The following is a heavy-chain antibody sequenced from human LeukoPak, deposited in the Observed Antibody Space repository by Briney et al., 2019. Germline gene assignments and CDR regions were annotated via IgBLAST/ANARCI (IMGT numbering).Heavy chain of an antibody. D-gene: IGHD2-2*01. CDR1: GGSISSYY. CDR3: ARGYGSSNSCAHYYYMDA. J-gene: IGHJ6*03. Sequence: SETLSLTRTVSGGSISSYYWSWIRQPPGKGLEWIGYIYTSGSPNYNPSLKSRGTISVDTSKNQFSLKLSSVTASDTTVYYCARGYGSSNSCAHYYYMDAWGKGTTVTVSS. CDR2: IYTSGSP. V-gene: IGHV4-4*09.